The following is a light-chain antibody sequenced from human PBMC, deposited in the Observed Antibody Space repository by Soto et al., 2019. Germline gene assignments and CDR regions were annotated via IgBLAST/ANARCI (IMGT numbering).Light chain of an antibody. Sequence: QSVLTQPASVSGSPGQSITISCTVTSSDVGRYHYVSWYQHHPGKAPKLVIYEVTNRPPGVSNRFAGSKSGDTASLTISGLQAEDEADYYCSSYATSNTRYVFGTGTKVTVL. CDR1: SSDVGRYHY. V-gene: IGLV2-14*01. J-gene: IGLJ1*01. CDR3: SSYATSNTRYV. CDR2: EVT.